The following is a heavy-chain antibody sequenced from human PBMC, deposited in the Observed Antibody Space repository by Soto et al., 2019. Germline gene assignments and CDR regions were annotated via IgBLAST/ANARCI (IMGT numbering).Heavy chain of an antibody. CDR3: ARVGATYYYGMDV. D-gene: IGHD1-26*01. V-gene: IGHV1-69*13. Sequence: RASVKVSCKASGGTFSSYAISWVRQAPGQGLEWMGGIIPIFGTANYAQKFQGRVTITADESTSTAYMELSSLRSEDTAVYYCARVGATYYYGMDVWGQGTTVTVSS. CDR2: IIPIFGTA. J-gene: IGHJ6*02. CDR1: GGTFSSYA.